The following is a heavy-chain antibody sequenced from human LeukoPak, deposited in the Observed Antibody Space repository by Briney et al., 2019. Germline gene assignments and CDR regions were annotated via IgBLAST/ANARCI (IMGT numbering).Heavy chain of an antibody. CDR1: GFTFSSYE. CDR2: ISGSGGST. V-gene: IGHV3-23*01. D-gene: IGHD4-23*01. Sequence: PGGSLRLSCAASGFTFSSYEMNWVRQAPGKGLEWVSGISGSGGSTYYADSVKGRFTISRDNSKNTLYLQMNSLRAEDTAVYYCAKDDNGGIREDWFDPWGQGTLVTVSS. CDR3: AKDDNGGIREDWFDP. J-gene: IGHJ5*02.